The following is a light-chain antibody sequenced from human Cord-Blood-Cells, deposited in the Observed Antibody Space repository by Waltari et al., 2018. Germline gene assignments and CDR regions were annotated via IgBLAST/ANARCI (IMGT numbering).Light chain of an antibody. J-gene: IGLJ2*01. CDR3: CSYAGSYTVV. CDR2: DVS. V-gene: IGLV2-11*01. CDR1: SSDVGGYNY. Sequence: QSALTQPRSVSGSPGQSVTISCTGTSSDVGGYNYVSWYQQHPGKDPKLMIYDVSKRPSGVPYRFSGSKAGNTASLTISGLQAEDEADYYCCSYAGSYTVVFGGGTKLTVL.